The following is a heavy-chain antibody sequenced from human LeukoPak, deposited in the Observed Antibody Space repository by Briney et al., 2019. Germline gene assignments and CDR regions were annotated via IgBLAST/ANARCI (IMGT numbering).Heavy chain of an antibody. D-gene: IGHD6-13*01. J-gene: IGHJ4*02. Sequence: EASVRVSCKASGFIFTGHYMHWVRQAPGQGLEWMGLISPGSGSTSYAQKFHGRVTMTSDTSTSTVYMELISLRSEDTAMYSCARGDSSRWSMGVDYWGPGTLVTVSS. CDR1: GFIFTGHY. CDR2: ISPGSGST. V-gene: IGHV1-46*01. CDR3: ARGDSSRWSMGVDY.